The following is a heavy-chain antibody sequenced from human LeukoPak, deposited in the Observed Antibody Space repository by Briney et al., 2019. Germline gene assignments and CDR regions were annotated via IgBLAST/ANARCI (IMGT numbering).Heavy chain of an antibody. V-gene: IGHV3-74*01. J-gene: IGHJ3*01. Sequence: GGSLRLSCAASGFTFSSYWMHWVRQAPGEGLVWVSRVDSGGTNTIYAASVQGRFTISRDNAKNSLYLQINSLRAEDTALYYCARGGPDHAFDVWGQGTMVTVSS. CDR2: VDSGGTNT. D-gene: IGHD1-14*01. CDR1: GFTFSSYW. CDR3: ARGGPDHAFDV.